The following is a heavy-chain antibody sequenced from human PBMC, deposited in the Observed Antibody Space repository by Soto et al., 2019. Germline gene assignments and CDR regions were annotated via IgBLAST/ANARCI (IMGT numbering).Heavy chain of an antibody. D-gene: IGHD2-21*02. V-gene: IGHV4-34*01. CDR2: INHSGST. CDR3: ARGRKVVVTAIRGPMLDY. CDR1: GGSFSGYY. Sequence: QVQLQQWGAGLLKPSETLSLTCAVYGGSFSGYYWSWIRQPPGKGLEWIGEINHSGSTNYNPSLKCRVTISVDTSKNQFSLKLSSVTAADTAVYDCARGRKVVVTAIRGPMLDYWGQGTLVTVSS. J-gene: IGHJ4*02.